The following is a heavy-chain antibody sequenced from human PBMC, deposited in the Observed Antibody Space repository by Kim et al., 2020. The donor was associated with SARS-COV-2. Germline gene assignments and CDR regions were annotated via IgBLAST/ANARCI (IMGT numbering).Heavy chain of an antibody. CDR1: GFTFTSSA. CDR3: AAGTVATTPNPYYFDY. J-gene: IGHJ4*02. D-gene: IGHD5-12*01. Sequence: SVKVSCKASGFTFTSSAVQWVRQARGQRLEWIGWIVVGSGNTNYAQKFQERVTITRDMSTSTAYMELSSLRSEDTAVYYCAAGTVATTPNPYYFDYWGQGTLVTVSS. V-gene: IGHV1-58*01. CDR2: IVVGSGNT.